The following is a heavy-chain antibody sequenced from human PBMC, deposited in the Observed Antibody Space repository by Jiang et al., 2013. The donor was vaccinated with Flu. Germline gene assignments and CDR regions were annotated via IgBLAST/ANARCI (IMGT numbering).Heavy chain of an antibody. D-gene: IGHD6-19*01. V-gene: IGHV4-4*02. Sequence: PGLVKPSGTLSLMCAVSGGNMGTTNWWSWVRQHPGKGLEWIGYIYYSGSTYYNPSLKSRVTISVDTSKNQFSLKLSSVTAADTAVYYCARGYSSGLVNYWGQGTLVTVSS. CDR2: IYYSGST. J-gene: IGHJ4*02. CDR1: GGNMGTTNW. CDR3: ARGYSSGLVNY.